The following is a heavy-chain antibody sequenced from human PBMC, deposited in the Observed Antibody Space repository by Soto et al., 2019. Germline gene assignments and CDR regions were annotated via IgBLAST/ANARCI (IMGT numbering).Heavy chain of an antibody. CDR3: ARCYYDYYGSGSHNDY. J-gene: IGHJ4*02. Sequence: SETLSLTCAVSGGSISSSNWWSWVRQPPGKGLEWIGEIYHSGSTNYNPSLKSRVTISVDKSKNQFSLKLSAVTAADTAVYYCARCYYDYYGSGSHNDYWGQGTLVTVSS. D-gene: IGHD3-10*01. CDR2: IYHSGST. CDR1: GGSISSSNW. V-gene: IGHV4-4*02.